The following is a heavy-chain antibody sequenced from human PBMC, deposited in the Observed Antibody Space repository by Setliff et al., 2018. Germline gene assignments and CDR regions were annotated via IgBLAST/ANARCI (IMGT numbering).Heavy chain of an antibody. V-gene: IGHV4-34*01. D-gene: IGHD6-19*01. CDR2: INHSGST. CDR3: AREQWLDPPGYYYRDV. Sequence: SETLSLTCAVYGGSFSGYYWSWIRQPPGKGLEWIGEINHSGSTNYNPSLKSRVTISMDTSKNQFSLKLNSVTAADMAVYYCAREQWLDPPGYYYRDVWAKGTTVTVSS. CDR1: GGSFSGYY. J-gene: IGHJ6*03.